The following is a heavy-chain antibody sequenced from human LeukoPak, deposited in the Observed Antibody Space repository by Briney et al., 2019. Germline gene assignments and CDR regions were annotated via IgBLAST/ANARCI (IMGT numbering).Heavy chain of an antibody. Sequence: GGSLRLSXAASGFTFSSYSMNWVRQAPGKGLEWVSSISSSSSYIYYADSVKGRFTISRDNAKNSLYLQMNSLRAEDTAVYYCARDPTPYYDFWSGYYRDPNYYYYMDVWGKGTTVTVSS. CDR2: ISSSSSYI. CDR3: ARDPTPYYDFWSGYYRDPNYYYYMDV. V-gene: IGHV3-21*01. CDR1: GFTFSSYS. J-gene: IGHJ6*03. D-gene: IGHD3-3*01.